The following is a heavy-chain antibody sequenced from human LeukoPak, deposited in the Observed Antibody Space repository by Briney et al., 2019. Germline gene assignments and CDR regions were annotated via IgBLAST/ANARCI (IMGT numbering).Heavy chain of an antibody. CDR1: GFTFTSYA. CDR3: AKDPRVGSRVATPCH. D-gene: IGHD5-24*01. V-gene: IGHV3-23*01. CDR2: ISGSGGST. Sequence: GGSLRLSCAASGFTFTSYAMSWVRQAPGKGLEWVSAISGSGGSTYYADSVKGRFTISRDNSKSTLFLQMNSLRAEDMAVYYCAKDPRVGSRVATPCHWGQGTLVTVSS. J-gene: IGHJ4*02.